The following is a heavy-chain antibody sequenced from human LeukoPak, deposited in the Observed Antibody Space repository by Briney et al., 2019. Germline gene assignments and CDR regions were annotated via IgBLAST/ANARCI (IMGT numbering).Heavy chain of an antibody. Sequence: GGSLRLSCAASGFTISSNYMSWVRQAPGKVLEWVSVTYSSGSTYYADSVKGRFTISRDNSKNTLDLQMNSLRAEDTAVYYCARDVYTGRYYLDYWGQGTLVTVSS. CDR2: TYSSGST. CDR1: GFTISSNY. CDR3: ARDVYTGRYYLDY. D-gene: IGHD1-26*01. J-gene: IGHJ4*02. V-gene: IGHV3-53*01.